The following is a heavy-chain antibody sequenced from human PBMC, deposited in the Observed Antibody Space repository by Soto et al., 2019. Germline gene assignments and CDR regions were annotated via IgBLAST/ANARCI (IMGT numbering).Heavy chain of an antibody. V-gene: IGHV4-59*01. CDR1: GGSISSYY. CDR3: ARSRYTSSRWTPPFDY. D-gene: IGHD6-13*01. J-gene: IGHJ4*02. Sequence: QVQLQESGPGLVKPSESLSLTCAVSGGSISSYYWSWIRQPPGQGLEWIGYIYYSGSTNYNPSLKSRVTISVDTSKNQFSLKLTSVTAADTAVYFCARSRYTSSRWTPPFDYWGQGTLVTVS. CDR2: IYYSGST.